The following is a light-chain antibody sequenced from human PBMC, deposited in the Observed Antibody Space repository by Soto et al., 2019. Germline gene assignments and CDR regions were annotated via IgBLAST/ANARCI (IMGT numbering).Light chain of an antibody. CDR1: QSVSSSF. CDR2: GAS. Sequence: EIVLTQSPGTLSLSPGERATLSCRASQSVSSSFLAWYQQKPDQAPRLLIYGASSRATGIPDRFSGSGSGTDFTLTISRLEPEDFAVYYCQQYDNSPWTFGQGTKVDIK. CDR3: QQYDNSPWT. V-gene: IGKV3-20*01. J-gene: IGKJ1*01.